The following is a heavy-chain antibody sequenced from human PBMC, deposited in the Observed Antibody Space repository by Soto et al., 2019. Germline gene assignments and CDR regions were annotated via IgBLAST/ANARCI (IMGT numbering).Heavy chain of an antibody. J-gene: IGHJ5*02. CDR2: IYHSGST. D-gene: IGHD6-13*01. Sequence: SETQSLTCAVSGGSIRSIYWWSWIRQPPGKGLEWIGQIYHSGSTDYNPSLKSRLTISLDKSKNQFSLKLTSVTAADTAVYYCAREGGIPSGGTLFDPWGQGTLVTVSS. CDR3: AREGGIPSGGTLFDP. CDR1: GGSIRSIYW. V-gene: IGHV4-4*02.